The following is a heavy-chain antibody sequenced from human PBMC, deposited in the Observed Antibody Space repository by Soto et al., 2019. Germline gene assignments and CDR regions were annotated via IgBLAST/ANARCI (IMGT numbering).Heavy chain of an antibody. CDR3: AKGVLSFHYGMEV. CDR1: GFTFNTYP. J-gene: IGHJ6*02. V-gene: IGHV3-23*01. Sequence: GGSLRLSCATSGFTFNTYPMTWVRQAPGKGLEWVSSISSTAGRTSSYADSVKGRFAISRDFSDNTVYLQMNNLRVDDTAVYFCAKGVLSFHYGMEVWGQGTTVTVS. D-gene: IGHD3-10*01. CDR2: ISSTAGRTS.